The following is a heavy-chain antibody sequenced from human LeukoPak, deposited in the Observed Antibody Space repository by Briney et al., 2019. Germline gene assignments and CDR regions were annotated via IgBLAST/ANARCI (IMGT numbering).Heavy chain of an antibody. CDR1: GFTFSSYG. CDR2: ISYDGSNK. J-gene: IGHJ3*02. D-gene: IGHD6-19*01. V-gene: IGHV3-30*03. CDR3: ARDAPTGRTVAGYAFDI. Sequence: GGSLRLSCAASGFTFSSYGMHWVRQAPGKGLEWVAVISYDGSNKYYADSVKGRFTISRDNSKNTLYLQMNSLRAEDTAVYYCARDAPTGRTVAGYAFDIWGQGTMVTVSS.